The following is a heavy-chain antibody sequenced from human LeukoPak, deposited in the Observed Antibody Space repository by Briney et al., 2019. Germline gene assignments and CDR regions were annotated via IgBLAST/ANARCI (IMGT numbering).Heavy chain of an antibody. Sequence: PGRSLRLSCAASGFTFSSYVMHWVRQAPGKGLEWVAVIWYDGSNKYYADSVKGRFTISRDNSKNTLYLQMNSLRAEDTAVYYCAKDFAMATISWGQGTLVTVSS. CDR1: GFTFSSYV. CDR3: AKDFAMATIS. J-gene: IGHJ4*02. V-gene: IGHV3-33*06. D-gene: IGHD5-24*01. CDR2: IWYDGSNK.